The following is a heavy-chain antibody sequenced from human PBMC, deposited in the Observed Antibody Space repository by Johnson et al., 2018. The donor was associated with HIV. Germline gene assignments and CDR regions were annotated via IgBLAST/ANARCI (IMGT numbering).Heavy chain of an antibody. J-gene: IGHJ3*02. CDR2: ISYDGSNK. CDR1: GFTFSSFG. CDR3: ASIDAFDI. Sequence: QVQLVESGGGVVQPGRSLRLSCAVSGFTFSSFGMHWVRQAPGKGLEWVAFISYDGSNKYYADSVKGRFTISRDNSKNTLYLQMNSLRAEDTAVYYCASIDAFDIWGQGTMVIVSS. V-gene: IGHV3-30*03.